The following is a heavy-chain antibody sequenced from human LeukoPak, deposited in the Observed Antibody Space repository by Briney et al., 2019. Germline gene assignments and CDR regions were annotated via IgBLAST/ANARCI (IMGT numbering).Heavy chain of an antibody. J-gene: IGHJ4*02. V-gene: IGHV3-30-3*01. CDR3: ARVVAGITGADY. D-gene: IGHD1-20*01. CDR2: ISDDGSNK. CDR1: GFTFSYYA. Sequence: PGGSLRLSCAASGFTFSYYAMHWVRQAPGKGLEWVALISDDGSNKYYADSVKGRFTISRDNSKNTLYLLMNSLRAEDTAVYYCARVVAGITGADYWGQGTLVTVSS.